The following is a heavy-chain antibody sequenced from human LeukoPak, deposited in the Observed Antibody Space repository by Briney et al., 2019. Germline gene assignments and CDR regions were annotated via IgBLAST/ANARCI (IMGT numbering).Heavy chain of an antibody. D-gene: IGHD3-22*01. CDR3: AREIVDYYDSSRHNWFNP. CDR1: GGTFSSYA. Sequence: SVKVSCKASGGTFSSYAISWVRQAPGQGLEWMGGIIPIFGTANYAQKFQGRVTITADESTSTAYMELSSLRSEDTAVYYCAREIVDYYDSSRHNWFNPWGQGTLVTVSS. V-gene: IGHV1-69*13. CDR2: IIPIFGTA. J-gene: IGHJ5*02.